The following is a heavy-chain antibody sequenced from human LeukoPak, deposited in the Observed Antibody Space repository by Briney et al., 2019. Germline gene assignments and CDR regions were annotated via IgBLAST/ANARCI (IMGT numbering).Heavy chain of an antibody. CDR2: INAVDANT. D-gene: IGHD3-3*01. V-gene: IGHV3-23*01. Sequence: GGSLRLSCEASGFIFSSYAMTWVRQAPGKGLEWVATINAVDANTYYADSVKGRFTVSRDNSKYTLYLQINSLRAEDTAVYYCAKQFLDTNWGQGTLVTVSS. J-gene: IGHJ4*02. CDR1: GFIFSSYA. CDR3: AKQFLDTN.